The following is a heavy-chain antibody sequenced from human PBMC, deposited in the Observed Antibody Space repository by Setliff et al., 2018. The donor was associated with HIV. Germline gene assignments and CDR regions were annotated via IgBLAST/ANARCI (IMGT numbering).Heavy chain of an antibody. V-gene: IGHV4-38-2*01. CDR1: GYSVSSGYY. Sequence: SETLSLTCAVSGYSVSSGYYWGWIRQPPGKGLEWIASIYYSGSTYYAPSLKSRVTISVDTSKNQFSLKLTSVTTADTAVYFCARVVPREVAPGGFDIWGQGTMVTVSS. CDR3: ARVVPREVAPGGFDI. CDR2: IYYSGST. J-gene: IGHJ3*02. D-gene: IGHD5-12*01.